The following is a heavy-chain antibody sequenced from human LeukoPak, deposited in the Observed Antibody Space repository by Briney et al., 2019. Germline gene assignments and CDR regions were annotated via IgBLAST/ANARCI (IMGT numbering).Heavy chain of an antibody. Sequence: GASVTVSCKASGYTFTGYYMHWVRQAPGQGLEWMGWINPNSGGTNYAQKFQGRVTMTRDTSISTAYMELSRLRSDDTAVYYCARDLYYGSGSYQPPHDAFDIWGQGTMVTVSS. CDR1: GYTFTGYY. CDR3: ARDLYYGSGSYQPPHDAFDI. J-gene: IGHJ3*02. D-gene: IGHD3-10*01. CDR2: INPNSGGT. V-gene: IGHV1-2*02.